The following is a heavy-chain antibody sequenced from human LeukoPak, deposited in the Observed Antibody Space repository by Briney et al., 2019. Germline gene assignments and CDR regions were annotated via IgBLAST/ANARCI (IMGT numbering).Heavy chain of an antibody. CDR1: GDSFSSYA. CDR2: IVAMDDIA. J-gene: IGHJ4*02. D-gene: IGHD5-24*01. V-gene: IGHV1-69*04. CDR3: ASTQKIVEMATIGYYFDY. Sequence: GSSVKVSCKASGDSFSSYAISWVRQAPGQGLEWMGRIVAMDDIANYAQKFQDRVTITADKSTGTVYMELSSPRSEDTAVYYCASTQKIVEMATIGYYFDYWGQGTLVTVSS.